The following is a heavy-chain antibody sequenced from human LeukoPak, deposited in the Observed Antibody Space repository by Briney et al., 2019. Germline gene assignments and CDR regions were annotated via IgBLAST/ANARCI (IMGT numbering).Heavy chain of an antibody. Sequence: SETLSLTCAVYGGSFSGYYWSWIRQPPGKGLEWIGEINHSGSTNYNLSLKSRVTISVDTSKNQFSLKLSSVTAADTAVYYCARGRFYYYGSGSSNRFDPWGQGTLVTVSS. J-gene: IGHJ5*02. D-gene: IGHD3-10*01. CDR2: INHSGST. CDR3: ARGRFYYYGSGSSNRFDP. V-gene: IGHV4-34*01. CDR1: GGSFSGYY.